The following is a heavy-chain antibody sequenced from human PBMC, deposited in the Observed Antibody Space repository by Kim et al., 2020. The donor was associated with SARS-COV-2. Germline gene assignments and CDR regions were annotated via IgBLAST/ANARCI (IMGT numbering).Heavy chain of an antibody. CDR3: AREEYYDTGDSYSLGY. D-gene: IGHD3-22*01. Sequence: SVKVSCKASGGTFSTYAISWVRQAPGQGLEWMGGIIPICGSADYAQKFQGRVTITADESTSTAYMELSSLRSEDTAVYYCAREEYYDTGDSYSLGYWGQGTLVPVSS. CDR1: GGTFSTYA. CDR2: IIPICGSA. J-gene: IGHJ4*02. V-gene: IGHV1-69*13.